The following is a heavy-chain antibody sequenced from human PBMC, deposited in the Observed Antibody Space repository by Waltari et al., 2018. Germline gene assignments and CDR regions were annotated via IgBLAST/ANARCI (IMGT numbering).Heavy chain of an antibody. CDR2: FYYSGST. D-gene: IGHD1-1*01. Sequence: QVQLQESGPGLVKPSETLSLTCTVSGGSISSYYWSWVRQPPGKGLEWIGYFYYSGSTNYNPALQSRVTISEDTSKNQFSLKLSSVTAADTAVYYCARVTTKIYFDYWGQGTLVTVSS. J-gene: IGHJ4*02. CDR1: GGSISSYY. CDR3: ARVTTKIYFDY. V-gene: IGHV4-59*01.